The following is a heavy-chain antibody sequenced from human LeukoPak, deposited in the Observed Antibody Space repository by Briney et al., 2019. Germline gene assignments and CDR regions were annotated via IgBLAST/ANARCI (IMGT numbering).Heavy chain of an antibody. CDR3: AKGGWLEY. D-gene: IGHD6-19*01. CDR1: RFTFSCYA. J-gene: IGHJ4*02. Sequence: GGSLRLSWAAARFTFSCYAMSWVGQAPGKGLEWVSAISGSGGSTYYADSVKGRFTISRDTPKNTLYLQMNSLRAEDTAVYYCAKGGWLEYWGQGTLVTVSS. CDR2: ISGSGGST. V-gene: IGHV3-23*01.